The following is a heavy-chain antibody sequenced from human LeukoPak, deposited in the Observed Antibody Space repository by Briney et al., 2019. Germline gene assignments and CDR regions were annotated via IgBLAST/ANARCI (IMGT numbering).Heavy chain of an antibody. CDR1: GLTVSKNY. Sequence: GGSLRLSCAASGLTVSKNYMSWVRQAPGKGLESVSVIYSGGSTYYADSVRGRFTISRDNSKNTLYLQMNSLRAEDTAVYYCAYYHVNEEPPTFWGQGTLVTVSS. CDR3: AYYHVNEEPPTF. D-gene: IGHD1-1*01. J-gene: IGHJ4*02. V-gene: IGHV3-53*05. CDR2: IYSGGST.